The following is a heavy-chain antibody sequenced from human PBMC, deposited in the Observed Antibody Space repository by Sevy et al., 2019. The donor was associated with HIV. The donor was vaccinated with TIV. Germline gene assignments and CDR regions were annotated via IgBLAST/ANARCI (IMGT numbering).Heavy chain of an antibody. D-gene: IGHD4-17*01. J-gene: IGHJ4*02. CDR1: GFTFSDYW. CDR3: ARGVTTVTPFDY. V-gene: IGHV3-7*01. Sequence: AAGSLRLSCTASGFTFSDYWMSWVRQAPGKGLEWVANIKQDGSDKHYVDSVKGRFTISRDNAKNSLYLQMNSLRAGDTAVYYCARGVTTVTPFDYWGQGTLVTVSS. CDR2: IKQDGSDK.